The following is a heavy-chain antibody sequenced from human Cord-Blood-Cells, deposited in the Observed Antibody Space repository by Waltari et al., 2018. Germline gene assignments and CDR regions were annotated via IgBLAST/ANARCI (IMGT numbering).Heavy chain of an antibody. D-gene: IGHD3-22*01. V-gene: IGHV1-58*01. CDR1: GFTCTSSA. CDR3: AADGGAYDSSGYYFDY. CDR2: SVVGSGNT. Sequence: QIRMVQAGREVKKPGISVKVSCTASGFTCTSSAVLRVRHARGQRLEWIGWSVVGSGNTNYAQKFQERVTITRDMSTSTAYMELSSLRSEDTAVYYWAADGGAYDSSGYYFDYWGQGTLVTVSS. J-gene: IGHJ4*02.